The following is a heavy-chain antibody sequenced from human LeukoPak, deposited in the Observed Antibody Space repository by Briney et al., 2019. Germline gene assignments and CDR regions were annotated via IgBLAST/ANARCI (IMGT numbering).Heavy chain of an antibody. CDR2: IGSSSSTI. Sequence: GGSLRLSCAASGFTVSSCYMSWVRQAPGKGLEWVSYIGSSSSTIYYADSVKGRFTISRDNAKNSLYLQMNCLRAEDTAVYYCARSGFRSLGYWGQGTLVTVSS. CDR1: GFTVSSCY. CDR3: ARSGFRSLGY. J-gene: IGHJ4*02. D-gene: IGHD1-14*01. V-gene: IGHV3-48*01.